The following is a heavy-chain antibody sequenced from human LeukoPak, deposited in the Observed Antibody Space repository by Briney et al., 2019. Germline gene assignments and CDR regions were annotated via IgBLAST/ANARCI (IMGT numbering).Heavy chain of an antibody. CDR3: AREEITVVRGVHFDY. CDR1: GYSISSGYY. J-gene: IGHJ4*02. D-gene: IGHD3-10*01. V-gene: IGHV4-38-2*02. Sequence: PSETLSLTCTVSGYSISSGYYWGWIRQPPGKGLEWIGSIYRSGSTYYNPSLKSRVTISVDTSKNQFSLKLNSVTAADTAVYYCAREEITVVRGVHFDYWGQGTLVTVSS. CDR2: IYRSGST.